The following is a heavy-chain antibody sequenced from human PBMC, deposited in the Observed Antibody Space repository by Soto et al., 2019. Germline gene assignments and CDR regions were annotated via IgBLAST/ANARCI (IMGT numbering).Heavy chain of an antibody. CDR1: GGSISSSSYY. D-gene: IGHD3-22*01. CDR2: IYYSGST. CDR3: AGIVVVTYYYYGMDV. V-gene: IGHV4-39*01. J-gene: IGHJ6*02. Sequence: PSETLSLTCTVSGGSISSSSYYWGWIRQPPGKGLEWIGSIYYSGSTYYNPSLKSRVTISVDTSKNQFSLKLSSVTAADTAVYYCAGIVVVTYYYYGMDVWGQGTTV.